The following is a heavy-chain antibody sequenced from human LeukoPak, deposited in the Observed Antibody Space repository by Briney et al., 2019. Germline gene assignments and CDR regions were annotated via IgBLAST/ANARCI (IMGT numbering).Heavy chain of an antibody. D-gene: IGHD5-18*01. CDR2: VGHSGSA. J-gene: IGHJ5*02. Sequence: SETLSLTCAVSGGSFSAFFWRWIRQPPGKGLEWIGDVGHSGSADYNPSLKSRVTISVDTSKNQFSLKVNSVTAADTAVYYCARRGYTYGWGWFDPWGQGTLVTVSS. CDR3: ARRGYTYGWGWFDP. CDR1: GGSFSAFF. V-gene: IGHV4-34*01.